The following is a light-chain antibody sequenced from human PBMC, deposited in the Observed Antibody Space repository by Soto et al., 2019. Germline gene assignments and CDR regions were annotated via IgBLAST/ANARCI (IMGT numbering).Light chain of an antibody. J-gene: IGKJ5*01. CDR3: MQGTHWPIT. V-gene: IGKV2-30*02. Sequence: DVVMTQSQLSLPVTLGQPASISGRSIQSLVHSDGIAYFSWFQQRPGRSPRRLIYKVSNRDSGVPARFSGSGSGTDFALKISRVEAEDVGVYYCMQGTHWPITFGQGTRLEIK. CDR1: QSLVHSDGIAY. CDR2: KVS.